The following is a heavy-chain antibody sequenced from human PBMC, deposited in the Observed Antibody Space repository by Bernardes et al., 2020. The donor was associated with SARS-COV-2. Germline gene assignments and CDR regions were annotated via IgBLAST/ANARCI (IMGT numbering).Heavy chain of an antibody. CDR1: GYRFPAYG. Sequence: ASVKVSCKSSGYRFPAYGITWVRQVPGQGLEWMGWISSNSVNTNYAQKFQGRLTMTTDTSTGTAYMELGSLRSDDTAMYYCARDLGVIVLPPNTANFDCWGQGTLVTVSS. CDR2: ISSNSVNT. V-gene: IGHV1-18*01. CDR3: ARDLGVIVLPPNTANFDC. D-gene: IGHD3-10*01. J-gene: IGHJ4*02.